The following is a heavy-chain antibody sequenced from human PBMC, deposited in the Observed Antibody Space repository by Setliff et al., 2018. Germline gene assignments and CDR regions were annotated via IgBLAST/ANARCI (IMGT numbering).Heavy chain of an antibody. D-gene: IGHD3-22*01. J-gene: IGHJ2*01. CDR1: GGSFSTYY. CDR2: INHSGST. CDR3: ARGPTIVDWFFDL. Sequence: PSETLSLTCAVYGGSFSTYYWIWIRQPPGKGLEWIGEINHSGSTNYNPSLKSRVTISVDTSKNQFSLKLSSVTAADTAVYYCARGPTIVDWFFDLWGRGTLVTVSS. V-gene: IGHV4-34*01.